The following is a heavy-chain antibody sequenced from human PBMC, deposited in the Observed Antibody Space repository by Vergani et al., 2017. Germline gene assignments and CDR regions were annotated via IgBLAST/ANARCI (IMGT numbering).Heavy chain of an antibody. D-gene: IGHD2/OR15-2a*01. CDR3: ASGFSRENFDEI. Sequence: EVQLVVSGVGLVQPGGSLGLSCAASGFTFRCYAMNWVRQCQGKGLGYVSAITYNGGSTYYANSVKGRVTVSRDNSKNTLFLQMDSLGPDDTAVYYCASGFSRENFDEIGGQGTKVIVSS. J-gene: IGHJ3*01. V-gene: IGHV3-64*01. CDR1: GFTFRCYA. CDR2: ITYNGGST.